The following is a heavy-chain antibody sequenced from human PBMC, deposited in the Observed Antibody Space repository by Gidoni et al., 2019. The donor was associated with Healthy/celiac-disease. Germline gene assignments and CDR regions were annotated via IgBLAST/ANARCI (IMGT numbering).Heavy chain of an antibody. CDR2: ISYDGSNK. D-gene: IGHD4-17*01. Sequence: QVQLVESGGGVVQPGRSLRLSCAASGFPFSSYDMPWVRQAPGTGLEWVAVISYDGSNKYYADSVKGRFTISRDNSKNTLYLQMNSLRAEDTAVYYCARDLADRVAVTTGGYWGQGTLVTVSS. CDR3: ARDLADRVAVTTGGY. CDR1: GFPFSSYD. J-gene: IGHJ4*02. V-gene: IGHV3-30-3*01.